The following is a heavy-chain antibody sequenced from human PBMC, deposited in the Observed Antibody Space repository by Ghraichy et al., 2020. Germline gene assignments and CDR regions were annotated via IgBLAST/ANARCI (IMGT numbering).Heavy chain of an antibody. CDR1: GFKFSTYS. V-gene: IGHV3-48*01. J-gene: IGHJ5*02. Sequence: GGSLRLSCAASGFKFSTYSMNWVRQAPGKGLEWVSYISANSATITYADSVKGRFTISRDNAKNSLYLQMDSLRADDSAVYFCARLAFLNWFDPWGQGTLVTVSS. CDR2: ISANSATI. D-gene: IGHD2/OR15-2a*01. CDR3: ARLAFLNWFDP.